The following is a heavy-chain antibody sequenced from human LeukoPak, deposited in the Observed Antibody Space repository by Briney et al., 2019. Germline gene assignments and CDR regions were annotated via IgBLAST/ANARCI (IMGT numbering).Heavy chain of an antibody. D-gene: IGHD3-10*01. Sequence: GSSLGLSCAASGFTFSRNVMHWVRQAPGKGLEWVALISYDGNNKFYADSVQGRFTISRDNSRNTLYLQMNSLRGEDAAVYSCARGGIPTGPYYYFYYMDVWGKGTAVTVSS. V-gene: IGHV3-30*04. CDR1: GFTFSRNV. CDR2: ISYDGNNK. J-gene: IGHJ6*03. CDR3: ARGGIPTGPYYYFYYMDV.